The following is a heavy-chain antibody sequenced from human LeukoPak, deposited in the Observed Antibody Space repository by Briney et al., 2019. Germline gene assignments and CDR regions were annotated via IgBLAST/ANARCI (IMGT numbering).Heavy chain of an antibody. Sequence: GGSLRLSCTASGFTFSSHWMTWVRQPPGKGLEWVANIKEDGSVKYYVDSVKGRFTISRDNSKNTLYLQVNSLRAEDTAVYYCAKGGKWDVTPFDYWGQGTLVTVSS. CDR3: AKGGKWDVTPFDY. D-gene: IGHD1-26*01. CDR2: IKEDGSVK. J-gene: IGHJ4*02. V-gene: IGHV3-7*03. CDR1: GFTFSSHW.